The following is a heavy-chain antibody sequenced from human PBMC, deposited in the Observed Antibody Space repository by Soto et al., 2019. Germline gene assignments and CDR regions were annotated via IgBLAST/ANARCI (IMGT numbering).Heavy chain of an antibody. D-gene: IGHD3-10*01. Sequence: PGGSLRLSCAGSGFTFSSYAMSWVRQAPGKGLEWVSGISDSGGSTYYADSVKGRFTISRDNSKNTLYLQMNSLRAEDTAEYFCARGLITSTATYYFDYWGQGTLVTVSS. CDR3: ARGLITSTATYYFDY. CDR2: ISDSGGST. J-gene: IGHJ4*02. V-gene: IGHV3-23*01. CDR1: GFTFSSYA.